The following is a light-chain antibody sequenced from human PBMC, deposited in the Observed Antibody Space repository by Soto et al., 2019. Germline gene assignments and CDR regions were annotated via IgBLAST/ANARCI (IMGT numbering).Light chain of an antibody. CDR2: DAS. V-gene: IGKV3-15*01. CDR3: QQYNNWPPLT. CDR1: QSVSSN. J-gene: IGKJ4*01. Sequence: EIVMTQSPATLSVSPGERTTLSCRASQSVSSNLAWYQQKPGQAPGLLIYDASTRATGIPARFSGSGSETEFTLTISSLQSEDFAVYYCQQYNNWPPLTFGGGTKVEIK.